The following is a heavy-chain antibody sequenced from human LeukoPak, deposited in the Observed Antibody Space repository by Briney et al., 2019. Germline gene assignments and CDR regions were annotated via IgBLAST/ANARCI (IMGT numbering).Heavy chain of an antibody. CDR1: GFTFSDYA. Sequence: PGGSLRLSCTVSGFTFSDYAISWVRQAPGKGLEWVSSISGSGAGTYYADSVKGRFTISRDNSKNTLYLQMNNLRAEDTAVYYCASGSGSYRTPYYYMDVWGKGTTVTVSS. J-gene: IGHJ6*03. D-gene: IGHD3-10*01. CDR2: ISGSGAGT. V-gene: IGHV3-23*01. CDR3: ASGSGSYRTPYYYMDV.